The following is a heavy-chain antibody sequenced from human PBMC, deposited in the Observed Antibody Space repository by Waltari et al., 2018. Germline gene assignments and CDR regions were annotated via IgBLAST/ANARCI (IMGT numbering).Heavy chain of an antibody. Sequence: QVQLVQSGAEVKRPGSSVKVSCKASGGTFSSYAISWVRQAPGQGLEWMGGIIPNFGTANYAQKFQGRVTITADESTSTAYMELSSLRSEDTAVYYCARDPSTVATIAYYGMDVWGQGTTVTVSS. CDR1: GGTFSSYA. CDR3: ARDPSTVATIAYYGMDV. J-gene: IGHJ6*02. D-gene: IGHD5-12*01. CDR2: IIPNFGTA. V-gene: IGHV1-69*01.